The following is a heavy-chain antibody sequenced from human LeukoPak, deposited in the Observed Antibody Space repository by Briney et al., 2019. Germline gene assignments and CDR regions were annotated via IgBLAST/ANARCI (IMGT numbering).Heavy chain of an antibody. V-gene: IGHV4-59*08. CDR3: ARARPGYYGMDV. D-gene: IGHD6-6*01. J-gene: IGHJ6*02. CDR2: IYYSGST. CDR1: GGSISSYY. Sequence: SETLSLTCTVSGGSISSYYWSWIRQPPGKGLEWIGYIYYSGSTNYNPSLKSRVTISVDTSKNQFSLKLSSVTAADTAVYYCARARPGYYGMDVWGQGTTVTVSS.